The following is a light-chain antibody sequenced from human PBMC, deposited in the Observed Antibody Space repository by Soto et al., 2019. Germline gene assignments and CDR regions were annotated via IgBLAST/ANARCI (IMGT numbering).Light chain of an antibody. CDR2: DAT. V-gene: IGKV3-11*01. J-gene: IGKJ4*01. CDR3: QQRSDRLS. Sequence: VVLTQSPATLSLSLGESATLSCRASQSVGSNLAWYQHKRGQAPRLLIYDATERATGIPARFTGSRSGTDFTLSISSLEPDDFAVYYCQQRSDRLSFGGGTVVEI. CDR1: QSVGSN.